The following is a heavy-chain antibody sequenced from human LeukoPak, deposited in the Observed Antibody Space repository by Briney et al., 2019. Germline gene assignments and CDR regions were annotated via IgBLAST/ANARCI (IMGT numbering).Heavy chain of an antibody. D-gene: IGHD6-13*01. CDR3: ARLLVLRSSPLAGNDAFDI. CDR2: INTGGST. V-gene: IGHV4-4*09. Sequence: SETLSLTSTVSAGTISSYYWSWIGQPPGHGLKGIGNINTGGSTNYNPSIKSRVTISVGASKNQFSLKLSSVTAADTAVYYCARLLVLRSSPLAGNDAFDIWGQGTMVTVSS. CDR1: AGTISSYY. J-gene: IGHJ3*02.